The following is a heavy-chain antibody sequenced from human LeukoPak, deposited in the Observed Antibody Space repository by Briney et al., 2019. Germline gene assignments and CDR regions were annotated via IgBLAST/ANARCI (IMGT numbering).Heavy chain of an antibody. Sequence: PGGSLRLSCAASGFIFSDYPMSWIRQAPGKGLEWLSYTRVSDNNLYYADSVKGRFTISRDNAQTSLYLQMNSLRAEDTAAYYCARRIMGTTGHAFDFWGQGTMVTVSS. CDR3: ARRIMGTTGHAFDF. CDR2: TRVSDNNL. J-gene: IGHJ3*01. CDR1: GFIFSDYP. V-gene: IGHV3-11*01. D-gene: IGHD2-8*01.